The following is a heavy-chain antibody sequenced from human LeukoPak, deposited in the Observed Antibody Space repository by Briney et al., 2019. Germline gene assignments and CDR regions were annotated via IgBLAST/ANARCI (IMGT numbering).Heavy chain of an antibody. CDR1: GFTFSSYG. Sequence: GGSLRLSCAASGFTFSSYGMHWVRQAPGKGLGWVAVISYDGSNKYYADSVKGRFTISRDNSKNTLYLQMNSLRAEDTAVYYCAKDLGDSSRLLDYWGQGTLVTVSS. CDR2: ISYDGSNK. J-gene: IGHJ4*02. CDR3: AKDLGDSSRLLDY. V-gene: IGHV3-30*18. D-gene: IGHD6-13*01.